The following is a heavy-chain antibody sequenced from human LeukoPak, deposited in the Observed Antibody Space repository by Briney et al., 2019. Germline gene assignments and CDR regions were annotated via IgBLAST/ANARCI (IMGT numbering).Heavy chain of an antibody. V-gene: IGHV4-59*03. Sequence: SETLSLTCTVSGGSMNSYHWSWIRQSPGKGLEWIGYVSHSESSLYNPSFKSRVIISVDASKNQFSLSLTSVTAADTAVYYCAASMFRGVIGYFDYWGQGALVTVSS. CDR3: AASMFRGVIGYFDY. J-gene: IGHJ4*02. CDR2: VSHSESS. D-gene: IGHD3-10*01. CDR1: GGSMNSYH.